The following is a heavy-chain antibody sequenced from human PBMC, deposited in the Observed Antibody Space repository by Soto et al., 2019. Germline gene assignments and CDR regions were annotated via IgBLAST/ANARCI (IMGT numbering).Heavy chain of an antibody. CDR3: ARGGYCSRRVCYYMDV. V-gene: IGHV1-69*02. J-gene: IGHJ6*03. Sequence: GASVKVSCKASGGTFSSYTISWVRQAPGQGLEWMGRIIPILGIANYAQKFQGGVTITADKSTSTAYMELSSLRSEDTAVYYCARGGYCSRRVCYYMDVWGKATTVTVSS. CDR1: GGTFSSYT. D-gene: IGHD2-15*01. CDR2: IIPILGIA.